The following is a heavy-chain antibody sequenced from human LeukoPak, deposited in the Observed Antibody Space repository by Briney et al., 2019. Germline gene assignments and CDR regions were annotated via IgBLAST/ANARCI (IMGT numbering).Heavy chain of an antibody. J-gene: IGHJ4*02. Sequence: GGSLRLSCAASGFTFSSYWMHWVRQAPGKGLVWVSPINSDGSSTSYADSVKGRFTISRDKAKNTLYLQMNSLRAEDTAVYYGARAVVVAGLDYWGQGTLVAVSS. V-gene: IGHV3-74*01. CDR2: INSDGSST. D-gene: IGHD2-15*01. CDR1: GFTFSSYW. CDR3: ARAVVVAGLDY.